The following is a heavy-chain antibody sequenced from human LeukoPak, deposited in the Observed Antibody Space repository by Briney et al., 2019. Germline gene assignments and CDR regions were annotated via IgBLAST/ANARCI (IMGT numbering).Heavy chain of an antibody. J-gene: IGHJ4*02. CDR2: IRSSSSSSTT. CDR1: GFIFSTYN. V-gene: IGHV3-48*01. Sequence: PGGPLRLSCTASGFIFSTYNMNWVRQAPGKGLEWISHIRSSSSSSTTYYADSVKGRFTISRDDAKNSLYLQMNSLRGEDTAVYYCASWAGTTAGFSGPFDFWGQGTLVTVSS. D-gene: IGHD6-25*01. CDR3: ASWAGTTAGFSGPFDF.